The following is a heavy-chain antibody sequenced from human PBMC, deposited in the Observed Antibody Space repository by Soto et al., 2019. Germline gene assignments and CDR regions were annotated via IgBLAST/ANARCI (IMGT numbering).Heavy chain of an antibody. J-gene: IGHJ3*02. V-gene: IGHV3-30*03. D-gene: IGHD2-2*01. CDR2: VSYNGDNK. CDR1: GFIFNAYG. CDR3: ARDLGHYAYNDLRADGFET. Sequence: QVQLVESGGGVVQPGRSLRLSCAASGFIFNAYGIHWVRQAPDKGLEWVAVVSYNGDNKYYGDSVKGRFTISRDNPKNTAYLEMTSLRPEDTAVYYCARDLGHYAYNDLRADGFETWGQGTVVTVSS.